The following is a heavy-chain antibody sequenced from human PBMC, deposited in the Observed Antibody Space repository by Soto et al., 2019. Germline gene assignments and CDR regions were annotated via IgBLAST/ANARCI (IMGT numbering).Heavy chain of an antibody. Sequence: LETLSLTCTVSEGYISSYYGSWIRQHPGKGLEWIGYIYYSGSTNYNPSLKSRVTISVDTSKNQFSLKLSSVTAADTAVYYCARGEGIAAAGSFFDYWGQGTLVTVSS. J-gene: IGHJ4*02. CDR2: IYYSGST. CDR3: ARGEGIAAAGSFFDY. CDR1: EGYISSYY. D-gene: IGHD6-13*01. V-gene: IGHV4-59*01.